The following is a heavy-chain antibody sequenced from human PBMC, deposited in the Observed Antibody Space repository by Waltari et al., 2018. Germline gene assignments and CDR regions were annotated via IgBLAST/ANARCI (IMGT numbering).Heavy chain of an antibody. Sequence: QVQLQQWGAGLLKPSETLSLTCAVYGGSFSGYYWSWIRPPPGKGLEWIGEINHSGSTNYNPSLKSRVTISVDTSKNQFSLKLSSVTAADTAVYYCARGYDFWSGYPTLWYFDLWGRGTLVTVSS. D-gene: IGHD3-3*01. CDR1: GGSFSGYY. CDR2: INHSGST. V-gene: IGHV4-34*01. J-gene: IGHJ2*01. CDR3: ARGYDFWSGYPTLWYFDL.